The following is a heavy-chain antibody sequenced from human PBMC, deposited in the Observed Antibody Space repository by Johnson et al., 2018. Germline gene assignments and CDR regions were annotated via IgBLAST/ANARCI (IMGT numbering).Heavy chain of an antibody. CDR2: ISASAGST. Sequence: VQLVESGGGLVQPGGSLRLSCKGSGFTFSSFAMSWVRQAPGKGLEWVSGISASAGSTYYADSVKGGFTISRDNSKETLDLQMNSLRAEDTAVYNCAKDPLGSLRDAFDIWGQGTMVTVSS. CDR1: GFTFSSFA. V-gene: IGHV3-23*04. D-gene: IGHD4-17*01. J-gene: IGHJ3*02. CDR3: AKDPLGSLRDAFDI.